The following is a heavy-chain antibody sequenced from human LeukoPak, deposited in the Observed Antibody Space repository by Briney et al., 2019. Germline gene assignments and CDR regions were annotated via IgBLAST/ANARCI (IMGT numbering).Heavy chain of an antibody. J-gene: IGHJ4*02. CDR2: ISSSSSYI. Sequence: GGSLRLSCAASGFTFSSYSMNWVRQAPGKGLGWVSSISSSSSYIYYADSVKGRFTISRDNAKNSLYLQMNSLRAEGTAVYYCAKQMAVDYFDYWGQGTLVTVSS. CDR3: AKQMAVDYFDY. D-gene: IGHD5-24*01. V-gene: IGHV3-21*01. CDR1: GFTFSSYS.